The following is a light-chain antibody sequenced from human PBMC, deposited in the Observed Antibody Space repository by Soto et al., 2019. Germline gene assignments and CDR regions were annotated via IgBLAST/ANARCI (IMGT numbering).Light chain of an antibody. J-gene: IGKJ5*01. CDR3: QQYDNLPIT. V-gene: IGKV1-33*01. Sequence: DSQLTHSPASLSASVGDRVTITCQASQDISNYLNWYQQKPGKAPKLLIYDASNLETGVPSRFSGSGSGTDFTFTISSLQPEDIATYYCQQYDNLPITFGQGTRLEIK. CDR2: DAS. CDR1: QDISNY.